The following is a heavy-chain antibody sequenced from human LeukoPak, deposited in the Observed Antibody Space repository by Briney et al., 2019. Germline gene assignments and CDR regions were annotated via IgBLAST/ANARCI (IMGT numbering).Heavy chain of an antibody. D-gene: IGHD6-6*01. V-gene: IGHV3-23*01. Sequence: WESLRLSCAASGFTFSSYAMNWVRQAPGKGLEWVSAISGSGDNTYYADSVKGRFTISRDNSKNTLYMEMNSLRAEDTAVYYCAKGGRGSIATRPDYWGQGTLVTVSS. CDR1: GFTFSSYA. CDR2: ISGSGDNT. CDR3: AKGGRGSIATRPDY. J-gene: IGHJ4*02.